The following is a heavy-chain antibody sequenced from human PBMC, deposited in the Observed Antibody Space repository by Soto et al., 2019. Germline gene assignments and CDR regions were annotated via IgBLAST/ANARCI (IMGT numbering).Heavy chain of an antibody. CDR1: GFTFSNAW. CDR2: IKSKTDGGTT. D-gene: IGHD6-13*01. Sequence: EVQLVESGGGLVKPGGSLRLSCAASGFTFSNAWMNWVRQAPGKGLEWVGRIKSKTDGGTTDYAAPVKGRFTISRDDSKNTLYLQMNSLKTEDTAVYYCTTDPLCSIAAVIRESPFTTETWGQGTLVTVSS. V-gene: IGHV3-15*07. CDR3: TTDPLCSIAAVIRESPFTTET. J-gene: IGHJ4*02.